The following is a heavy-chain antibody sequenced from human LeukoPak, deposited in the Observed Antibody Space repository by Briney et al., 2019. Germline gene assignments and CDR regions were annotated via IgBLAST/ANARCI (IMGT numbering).Heavy chain of an antibody. CDR3: ARGPSSGSGSLYFDH. J-gene: IGHJ4*02. CDR2: INDSGST. D-gene: IGHD3-10*01. V-gene: IGHV4-34*01. Sequence: PSETPSLTCAVYGGSFSDYYWGWIRQPPGKSLEWIGEINDSGSTNYNASLTSRVSMSVDTSKNQFSLKLTSVTAADTALYFCARGPSSGSGSLYFDHWGQTLLVTVSS. CDR1: GGSFSDYY.